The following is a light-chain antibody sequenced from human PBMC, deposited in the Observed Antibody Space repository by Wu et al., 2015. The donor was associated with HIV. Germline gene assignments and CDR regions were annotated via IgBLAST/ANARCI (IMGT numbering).Light chain of an antibody. CDR3: QQYNSYPWT. Sequence: DIQMTQSPSTLSASVGDRVTITCRASQSISSWLAWYQQKPGKAPKLLIYKASSLESGVPSRFSGSGSGTEFTLTISSLQPDDFATLYCQQYNSYPWTFGQGTKVEIK. V-gene: IGKV1-5*03. J-gene: IGKJ1*01. CDR1: QSISSW. CDR2: KAS.